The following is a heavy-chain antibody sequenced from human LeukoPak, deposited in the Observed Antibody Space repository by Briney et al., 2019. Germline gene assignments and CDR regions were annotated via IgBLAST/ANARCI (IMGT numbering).Heavy chain of an antibody. CDR1: GGSISSYY. J-gene: IGHJ5*02. D-gene: IGHD3-3*01. CDR3: ARAYYDFWSGYSNWFDP. Sequence: SGTLSLTCTVSGGSISSYYWSWIRQPPGKGLEWIGYIYYSGSTNYNPSLKSRVTISVDTSKNQFSLKLSSVTAADTAVYYCARAYYDFWSGYSNWFDPWGQGTLVTVSS. V-gene: IGHV4-59*01. CDR2: IYYSGST.